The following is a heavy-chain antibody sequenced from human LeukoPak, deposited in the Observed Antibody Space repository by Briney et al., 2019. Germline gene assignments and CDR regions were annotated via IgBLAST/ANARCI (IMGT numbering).Heavy chain of an antibody. V-gene: IGHV3-23*01. Sequence: GGSLRLSCAASGFTFSSYAMSLVRQAPGKGLEWVSAISGSGGSTYYADSVKGRFTISRDNSKNTLYLQMNSLRAEDTAVYYCAKLLAVADAFDIWGQGTMVTVSS. J-gene: IGHJ3*02. D-gene: IGHD6-19*01. CDR2: ISGSGGST. CDR3: AKLLAVADAFDI. CDR1: GFTFSSYA.